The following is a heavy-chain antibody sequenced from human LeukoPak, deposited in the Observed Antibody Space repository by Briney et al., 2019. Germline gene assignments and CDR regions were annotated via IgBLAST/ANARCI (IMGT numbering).Heavy chain of an antibody. CDR3: ARPPYYDFWSGYPPYYYYYMDV. CDR1: GGSITSSSYY. CDR2: IYYSGST. V-gene: IGHV4-39*01. Sequence: SETLSLTCTVPGGSITSSSYYWGWIRQPPGKGLEWIGSIYYSGSTYYNPSLKSRVTISVDTSKNQFSLKLSSVTAADTAVYYCARPPYYDFWSGYPPYYYYYMDVWGKGTTVTVSS. D-gene: IGHD3-3*01. J-gene: IGHJ6*03.